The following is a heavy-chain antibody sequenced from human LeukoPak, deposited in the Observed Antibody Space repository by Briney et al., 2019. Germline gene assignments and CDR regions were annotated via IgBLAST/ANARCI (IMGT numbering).Heavy chain of an antibody. V-gene: IGHV1-69*04. J-gene: IGHJ4*02. Sequence: GASVKVSCKASAYTFTGYYMHWVRQAPGQGLEWMGRIIPILGIANYAQKFQGRVTITADKSTSTAYMELSSLRSEDTAVYYCARDPAYCSSTSCFPEHYWGQGTLVTVSS. CDR2: IIPILGIA. CDR3: ARDPAYCSSTSCFPEHY. CDR1: AYTFTGYY. D-gene: IGHD2-2*01.